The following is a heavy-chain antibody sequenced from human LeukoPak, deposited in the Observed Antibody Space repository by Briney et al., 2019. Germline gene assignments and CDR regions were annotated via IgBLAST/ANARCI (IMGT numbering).Heavy chain of an antibody. CDR3: ASEPYYESSGYYFY. CDR2: IYNTGST. J-gene: IGHJ4*02. V-gene: IGHV4-39*01. Sequence: SETLSLTCTVSGGSISSSTYNWGWIRQPPGKGLEWIGSIYNTGSTFYNPPLKSRVTLSIDTSKNQFSLKLTSVTAAHTAIYFCASEPYYESSGYYFYWGEGTLVTVSS. CDR1: GGSISSSTYN. D-gene: IGHD3-22*01.